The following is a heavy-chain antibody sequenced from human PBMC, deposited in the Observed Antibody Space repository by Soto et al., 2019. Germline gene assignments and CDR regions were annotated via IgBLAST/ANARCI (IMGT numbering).Heavy chain of an antibody. J-gene: IGHJ4*02. Sequence: QVQLVQSGAEVKKPGASVKVSCKASGYTFPDYDLNWVRQATGQGLEWMGWMNQSTGETNYAQKFEGRVTMTRSTSTSTGYMELSRLTFEDTAVYYCVRGGDFDYWGQGSLVTVSS. V-gene: IGHV1-8*01. D-gene: IGHD4-17*01. CDR3: VRGGDFDY. CDR2: MNQSTGET. CDR1: GYTFPDYD.